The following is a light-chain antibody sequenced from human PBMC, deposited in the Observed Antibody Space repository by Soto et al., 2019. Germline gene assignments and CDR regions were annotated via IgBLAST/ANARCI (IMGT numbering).Light chain of an antibody. V-gene: IGLV2-14*01. CDR1: SSDIGGYNY. Sequence: QSALTQPASVSGSPGQSITVSCTGTSSDIGGYNYVSWYQHHPGKAPQLIIYEVNLRPSGVSDRFSASKSGDTASLTISGLQAGDEADYYCCSYSTSNTHNYVFGTGTKLTAL. J-gene: IGLJ1*01. CDR3: CSYSTSNTHNYV. CDR2: EVN.